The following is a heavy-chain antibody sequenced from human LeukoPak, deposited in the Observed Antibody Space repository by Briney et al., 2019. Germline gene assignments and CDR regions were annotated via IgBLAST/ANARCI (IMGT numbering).Heavy chain of an antibody. V-gene: IGHV3-48*03. D-gene: IGHD4-17*01. CDR2: ISSSGSTI. J-gene: IGHJ6*03. Sequence: PGGSLRLSCAASGFSFSSYEMNWVRQAPGKGLEWVSYISSSGSTIYYADSVKGRFTISRDNAKNSLYLQMNSLRAEDTAIYYCAKDGVYGDYESYYYMDVWGKGTTVSVSS. CDR3: AKDGVYGDYESYYYMDV. CDR1: GFSFSSYE.